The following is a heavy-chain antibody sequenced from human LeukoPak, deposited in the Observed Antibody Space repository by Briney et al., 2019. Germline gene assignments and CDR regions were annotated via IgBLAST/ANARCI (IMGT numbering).Heavy chain of an antibody. Sequence: GGSLRLSCAASGFTVRSNYMSWVRQAPGKGLEWVSVIYSGGSTYYADSVKGRFTISRDNSKNTLYLQMNSLGAEDTAVYYCARVHDSSGYYPYYFDYWGQGTLVTVSS. CDR1: GFTVRSNY. J-gene: IGHJ4*02. CDR3: ARVHDSSGYYPYYFDY. D-gene: IGHD3-22*01. V-gene: IGHV3-53*01. CDR2: IYSGGST.